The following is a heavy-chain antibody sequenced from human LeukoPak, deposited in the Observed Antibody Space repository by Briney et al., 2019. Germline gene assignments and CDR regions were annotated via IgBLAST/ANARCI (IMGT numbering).Heavy chain of an antibody. CDR2: IYSGGSR. V-gene: IGHV3-53*04. D-gene: IGHD1-1*01. Sequence: SGGSLRLSCAASGLSVSSNYMGWVRQAPGKGLEWVSVIYSGGSRYYAGSVKGRFTISRHNSNNTLYLQMNSLRADDTAVYYCARVSTGDWGQGTLVTVSS. CDR3: ARVSTGD. J-gene: IGHJ4*02. CDR1: GLSVSSNY.